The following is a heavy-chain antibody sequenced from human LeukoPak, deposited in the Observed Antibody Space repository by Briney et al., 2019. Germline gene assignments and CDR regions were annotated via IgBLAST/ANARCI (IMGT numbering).Heavy chain of an antibody. V-gene: IGHV3-21*01. CDR2: ISSSSSYI. D-gene: IGHD6-19*01. J-gene: IGHJ4*02. Sequence: GGSLRLSCAASGFTFNSYSMNWVRQAPGKGLEWVSSISSSSSYIYYADSVKGRFTISRDNAKNSLYLQMNSLRAEDTAVYYCARDSSVADTYWGQGTLVTVSS. CDR1: GFTFNSYS. CDR3: ARDSSVADTY.